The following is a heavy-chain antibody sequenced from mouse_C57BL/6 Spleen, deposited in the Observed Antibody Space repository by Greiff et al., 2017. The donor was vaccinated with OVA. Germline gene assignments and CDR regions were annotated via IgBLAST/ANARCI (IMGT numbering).Heavy chain of an antibody. D-gene: IGHD1-1*01. J-gene: IGHJ3*01. CDR1: GYTFTSYW. CDR2: IDPSDSYT. CDR3: ASGGYGSSLAWFAY. V-gene: IGHV1-59*01. Sequence: QVQLKQPGAELVRPGTSVKLSCKASGYTFTSYWMHWVKQRPGQGLEWIGVIDPSDSYTNYNQKFKGKATLTVDTSSSTAYMQLSSLTSEDSAVYYCASGGYGSSLAWFAYWGQGTLVTVSA.